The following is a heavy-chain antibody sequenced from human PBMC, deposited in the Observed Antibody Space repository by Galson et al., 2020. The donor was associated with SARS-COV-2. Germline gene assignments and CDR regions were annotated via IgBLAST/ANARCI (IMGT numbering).Heavy chain of an antibody. D-gene: IGHD2-8*01. V-gene: IGHV3-30*18. CDR3: AKDRSIVLMVYAIGSGGMDV. Sequence: GESLKISCAASGFTFSSYGMHWVRQAPGKGLEWVAVISYEGSNKYYADSVKGRFTISRDNSKNTLYLQMNSLRAEDTAVYYCAKDRSIVLMVYAIGSGGMDVWGQGTTVTVSS. CDR1: GFTFSSYG. J-gene: IGHJ6*02. CDR2: ISYEGSNK.